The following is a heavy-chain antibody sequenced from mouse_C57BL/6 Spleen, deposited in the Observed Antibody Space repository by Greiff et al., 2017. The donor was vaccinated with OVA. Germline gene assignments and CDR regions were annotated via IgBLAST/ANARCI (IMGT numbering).Heavy chain of an antibody. D-gene: IGHD1-1*01. Sequence: ESGPGLVKPSQSLSLTCSVTGYSITSGYYWNWIRQFPGNKLEWMGYISYDGSNNYNPSLKNRISITRDTSKNQFFLKLNSVTTEDTATYYCARGGGTTVVADYYAMDYWGQGTSVTVSS. CDR3: ARGGGTTVVADYYAMDY. CDR1: GYSITSGYY. CDR2: ISYDGSN. J-gene: IGHJ4*01. V-gene: IGHV3-6*01.